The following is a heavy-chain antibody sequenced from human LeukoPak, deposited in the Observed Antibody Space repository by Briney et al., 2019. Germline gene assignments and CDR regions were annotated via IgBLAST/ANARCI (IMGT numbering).Heavy chain of an antibody. Sequence: SETLSLTCTVSGGSISTYYWSWIRQPPGKGLEWIGYIHYRGNTNYNPSLRSRVTISVDTSKNQFSLKLSSVTAADTAVYYCARDPSNYYDKGGIDPWGQGTLVIVSS. V-gene: IGHV4-59*01. J-gene: IGHJ5*02. CDR3: ARDPSNYYDKGGIDP. CDR2: IHYRGNT. D-gene: IGHD3-22*01. CDR1: GGSISTYY.